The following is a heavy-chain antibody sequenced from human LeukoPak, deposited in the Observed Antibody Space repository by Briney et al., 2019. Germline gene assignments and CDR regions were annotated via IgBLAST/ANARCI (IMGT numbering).Heavy chain of an antibody. D-gene: IGHD2-2*01. V-gene: IGHV3-21*01. CDR2: IGGGGTNT. Sequence: GGSLRLSCAASGFTFTDFAMNWVRQAPGKGLEWVSGIGGGGTNTDYADSVKGRFTISRDNAKNSLYLQMNSLRAEDTAVYYCARGNRYCSSTSCYADWFDPWGQGTLVTVSS. CDR3: ARGNRYCSSTSCYADWFDP. CDR1: GFTFTDFA. J-gene: IGHJ5*02.